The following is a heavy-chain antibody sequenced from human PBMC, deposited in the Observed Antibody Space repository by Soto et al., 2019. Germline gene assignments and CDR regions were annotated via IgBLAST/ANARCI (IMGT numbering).Heavy chain of an antibody. Sequence: PGGSLRLSCAASGFTFSNYAMIWVRQAPGKGLEWVSIISGSGDSPYYADSVKGRFTISRDNSRNTLYLQMNSLRAGDSAKYYCAKEGTSGLYYFAYWGQGTLVTVSS. V-gene: IGHV3-23*01. J-gene: IGHJ4*02. D-gene: IGHD6-19*01. CDR1: GFTFSNYA. CDR2: ISGSGDSP. CDR3: AKEGTSGLYYFAY.